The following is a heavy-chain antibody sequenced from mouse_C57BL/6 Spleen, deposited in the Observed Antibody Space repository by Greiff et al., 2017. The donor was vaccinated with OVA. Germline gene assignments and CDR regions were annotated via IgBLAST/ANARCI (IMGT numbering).Heavy chain of an antibody. V-gene: IGHV10-3*01. CDR3: LRGPETGALDY. D-gene: IGHD3-2*01. CDR2: IRSKSSNYAT. Sequence: EVQLVESGGGLVQPKGSLKLSCAASGFTFNTYAMHWVRQAPGKGLEWVARIRSKSSNYATYYAVSVKDRFTISRDDSQNMLNLQMNNLRTEDTAMYYCLRGPETGALDYWGQGTSVTVSS. J-gene: IGHJ4*01. CDR1: GFTFNTYA.